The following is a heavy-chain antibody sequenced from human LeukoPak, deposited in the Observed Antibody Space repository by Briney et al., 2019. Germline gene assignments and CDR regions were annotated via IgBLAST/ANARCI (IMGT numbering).Heavy chain of an antibody. D-gene: IGHD3-22*01. V-gene: IGHV3-23*01. CDR1: GFTFSSYA. CDR2: ISGSGGST. CDR3: AKVSYDSSGYYDLFDY. Sequence: PGGSLRLSCAASGFTFSSYAMSWVRQAPGKGLEWVSAISGSGGSTYYADSVKGRFTISRDNSKNTLYLQMNSLRAEDTAVYYCAKVSYDSSGYYDLFDYWGQGTLVTVSS. J-gene: IGHJ4*02.